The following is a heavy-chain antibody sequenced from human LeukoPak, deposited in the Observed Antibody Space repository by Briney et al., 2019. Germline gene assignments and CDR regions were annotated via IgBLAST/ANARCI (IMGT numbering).Heavy chain of an antibody. CDR1: GGSISSSSYY. D-gene: IGHD3-22*01. J-gene: IGHJ3*02. CDR2: IYYSGST. V-gene: IGHV4-61*01. CDR3: ARELDSYYYDSSGAFDI. Sequence: SETLSLTCTVSGGSISSSSYYWGWIRQPPGKGLEWIGYIYYSGSTNYNPSLKSRVTISVDTSKNQFSLKLSSVTAADTAVYYCARELDSYYYDSSGAFDIWGQGTMVTVSS.